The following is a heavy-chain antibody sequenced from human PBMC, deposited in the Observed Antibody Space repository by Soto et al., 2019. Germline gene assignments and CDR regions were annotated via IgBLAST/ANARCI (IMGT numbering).Heavy chain of an antibody. CDR3: ARVDYYYYGMDV. CDR2: INHSGST. J-gene: IGHJ6*02. CDR1: GGSFSGYY. V-gene: IGHV4-34*01. Sequence: SETLSLTCAVYGGSFSGYYWSWIRQPPGKGLEWIGEINHSGSTNYNPSLKSRVTISVDTSKNQFSLKLSSVTAADTAVYYCARVDYYYYGMDVWGQGTTVTVSS.